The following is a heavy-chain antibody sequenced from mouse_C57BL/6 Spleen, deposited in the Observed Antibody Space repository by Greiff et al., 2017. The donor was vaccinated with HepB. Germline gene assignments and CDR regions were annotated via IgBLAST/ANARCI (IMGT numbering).Heavy chain of an antibody. D-gene: IGHD2-3*01. J-gene: IGHJ1*03. CDR3: AISVYGGYPLWYFDV. V-gene: IGHV1-55*01. Sequence: QVQLKQPGAELVKPGASVKMSCKASGYTFTSYWITWVKQRPGQGLEWIGDIYPGSGSTNYNEKFKSKATLTVDTSSSTAYMQLSSLTSEGSAVYYCAISVYGGYPLWYFDVWGTGTTVTVSS. CDR2: IYPGSGST. CDR1: GYTFTSYW.